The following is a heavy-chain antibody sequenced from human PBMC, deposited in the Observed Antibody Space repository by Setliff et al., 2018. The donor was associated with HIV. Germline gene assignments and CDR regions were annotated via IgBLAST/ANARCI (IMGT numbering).Heavy chain of an antibody. CDR3: ARVPVAGANWFDP. CDR1: GVSINRTDHY. Sequence: PSETLSLTCSISGVSINRTDHYWGWIRQSPGKRLEWMGSVSQSGSTYYNPSLKSRITISVDRSKNLFSLNLISVTAADQGVYYCARVPVAGANWFDPWGLGTLVTVSS. CDR2: VSQSGST. J-gene: IGHJ5*02. D-gene: IGHD2-21*01. V-gene: IGHV4-39*01.